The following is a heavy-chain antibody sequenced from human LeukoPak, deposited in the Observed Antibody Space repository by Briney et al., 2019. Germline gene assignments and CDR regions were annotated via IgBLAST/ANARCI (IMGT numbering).Heavy chain of an antibody. D-gene: IGHD1-26*01. Sequence: PGGSLRLSCAASGFSVSRYWMSWVRQAPGEGLEWLANIKQVESEKDYVDSVRGRFTISRDNAKDSLYLQMNSLRAEDTALYYCATYSGAHHKTFDDWGQGTLVTVSS. CDR1: GFSVSRYW. CDR3: ATYSGAHHKTFDD. CDR2: IKQVESEK. V-gene: IGHV3-7*03. J-gene: IGHJ4*02.